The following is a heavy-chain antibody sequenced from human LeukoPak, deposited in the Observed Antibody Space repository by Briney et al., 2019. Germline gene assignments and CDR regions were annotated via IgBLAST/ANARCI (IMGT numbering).Heavy chain of an antibody. D-gene: IGHD6-19*01. V-gene: IGHV3-33*01. Sequence: GGSLRLSCAASGFTFSSYGMHWVRQAPAKGLEWVAVIWYDGSNKYYADSVKGRFTISRDNSKNTLYLQMNSLRAEGTAVYYCASTSGWYEPIDYWGQGTLVTVSS. J-gene: IGHJ4*02. CDR3: ASTSGWYEPIDY. CDR1: GFTFSSYG. CDR2: IWYDGSNK.